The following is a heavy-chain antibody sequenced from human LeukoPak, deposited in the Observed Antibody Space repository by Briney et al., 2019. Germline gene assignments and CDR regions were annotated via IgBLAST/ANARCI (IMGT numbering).Heavy chain of an antibody. J-gene: IGHJ6*02. CDR1: GFTFTSYA. V-gene: IGHV3-30-3*01. CDR2: ISYDGSNK. Sequence: PGRSLRLSCAASGFTFTSYAMHWVRQAPGKGLEWVAVISYDGSNKYYVESVKGRFTISRDNSKNTLYLQMNSLRTEDTAVYYCARGLSGNYYYYYAMDVWSQGTTVTVSS. CDR3: ARGLSGNYYYYYAMDV. D-gene: IGHD6-19*01.